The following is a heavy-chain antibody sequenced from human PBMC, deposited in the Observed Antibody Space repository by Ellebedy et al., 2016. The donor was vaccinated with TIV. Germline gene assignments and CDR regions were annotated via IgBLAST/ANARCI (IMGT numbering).Heavy chain of an antibody. CDR2: INTKKGDT. J-gene: IGHJ4*02. CDR1: GYTFANYA. D-gene: IGHD1-26*01. V-gene: IGHV1-18*04. Sequence: ASVKVSXXASGYTFANYAISWVRQAPGQGLEWMGWINTKKGDTNYAQTLQDRITLTTDTSTSTAYMELRSLRSDDTAIYYCARVDGPRMGATYYWGQGTLVTVSS. CDR3: ARVDGPRMGATYY.